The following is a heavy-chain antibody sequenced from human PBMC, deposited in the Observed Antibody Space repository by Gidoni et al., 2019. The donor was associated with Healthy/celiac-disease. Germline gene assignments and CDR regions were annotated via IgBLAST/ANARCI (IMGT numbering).Heavy chain of an antibody. CDR3: ARGGGSITIFGVVIPEIFDP. V-gene: IGHV4-59*01. D-gene: IGHD3-3*01. J-gene: IGHJ5*02. Sequence: QVQLQESLPGLVKPSETLSLTCTVSGGSISSYYWCWIRQPPGKGLEWIGYIYYSGSTNYNPSLKSRVTISVDTSKNQFSLKLSSVTAADTAVYYCARGGGSITIFGVVIPEIFDPWGQGTLVTVSS. CDR2: IYYSGST. CDR1: GGSISSYY.